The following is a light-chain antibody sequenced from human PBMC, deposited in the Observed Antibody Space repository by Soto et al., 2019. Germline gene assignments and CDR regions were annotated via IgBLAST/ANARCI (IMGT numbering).Light chain of an antibody. CDR2: RNN. Sequence: QSVLTQPLSASGTPGQRVTISCSGSSSNIGSDYVYWYQQLPGTAPKLLIYRNNQRPSGVPDRFSGSKSGTSASLAISGLRSEDEADYYCAAWDDSLSARYVFGTGTKLTVL. V-gene: IGLV1-47*01. CDR1: SSNIGSDY. J-gene: IGLJ1*01. CDR3: AAWDDSLSARYV.